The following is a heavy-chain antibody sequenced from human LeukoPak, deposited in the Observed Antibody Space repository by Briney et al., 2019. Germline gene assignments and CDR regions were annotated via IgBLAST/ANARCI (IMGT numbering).Heavy chain of an antibody. D-gene: IGHD3-10*01. CDR2: ISGGGSNT. J-gene: IGHJ4*02. Sequence: GGSLRLSCAASGFTFSSFAMSWVRQAPGKGLEWVSAISGGGSNTYSADSVKGRFTISRDNSKNTLYLQMNSLRAEDTAVYYCAKDLIWPTGIDYWGQGTLVTVSS. CDR1: GFTFSSFA. V-gene: IGHV3-23*01. CDR3: AKDLIWPTGIDY.